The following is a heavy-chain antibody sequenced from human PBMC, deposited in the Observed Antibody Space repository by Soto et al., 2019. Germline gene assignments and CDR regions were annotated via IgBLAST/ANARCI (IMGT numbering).Heavy chain of an antibody. D-gene: IGHD6-19*01. CDR3: ARHPRGSGWSNVRPTIDY. Sequence: SETLSLTCTVSGGSISSSSYYWGWIRQPPGKGLEWIGSIYYSGSTYYNPSLKSRVTISVDTSKNQFSLKLSSVTAADTAVYYCARHPRGSGWSNVRPTIDYWGQGTLVTVSS. CDR1: GGSISSSSYY. J-gene: IGHJ4*02. V-gene: IGHV4-39*01. CDR2: IYYSGST.